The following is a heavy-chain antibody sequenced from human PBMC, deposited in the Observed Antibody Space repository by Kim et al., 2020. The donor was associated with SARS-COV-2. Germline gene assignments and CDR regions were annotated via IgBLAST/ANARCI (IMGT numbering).Heavy chain of an antibody. D-gene: IGHD5-12*01. CDR1: GFTFSSYG. J-gene: IGHJ4*02. CDR2: ISYDGSNK. CDR3: AKGKRWLHYYFDY. V-gene: IGHV3-30*18. Sequence: GGSLRLSCAASGFTFSSYGMHWVRQAPGKGLEWVAVISYDGSNKYYADSVKGRFTISRDNSKNTLYLQMNSLRAEDTAVYYCAKGKRWLHYYFDYWGQGTLVTVSS.